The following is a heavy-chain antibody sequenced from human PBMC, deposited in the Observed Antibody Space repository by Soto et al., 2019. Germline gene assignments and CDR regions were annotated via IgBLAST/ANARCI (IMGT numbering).Heavy chain of an antibody. V-gene: IGHV1-46*01. CDR1: GYTFTSYY. CDR3: ARRDCFSSSCYFKY. Sequence: ASVKVSCKASGYTFTSYYVHWVRQAPGQGLEWMGIINPSGATTTYAQNFQGRVAMTRDTSMSTVYMELSSLRSEDTAVYYCARRDCFSSSCYFKYWGQGTLVTVS. CDR2: INPSGATT. D-gene: IGHD2-2*01. J-gene: IGHJ4*02.